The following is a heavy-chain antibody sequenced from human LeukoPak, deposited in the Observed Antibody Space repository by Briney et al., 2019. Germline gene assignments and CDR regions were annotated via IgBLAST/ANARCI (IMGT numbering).Heavy chain of an antibody. D-gene: IGHD6-13*01. CDR2: ISGSGVGT. CDR3: AKGDLYSSSWEYFHH. CDR1: GFTFSSYA. J-gene: IGHJ1*01. V-gene: IGHV3-23*01. Sequence: GGSLRLSCAASGFTFSSYAMSWVRQAPGKGLEWVSSISGSGVGTYYADSVKGRFTISRDNSKNTLYLQMNSLRAEDTAVYYCAKGDLYSSSWEYFHHWGQGTLVTASS.